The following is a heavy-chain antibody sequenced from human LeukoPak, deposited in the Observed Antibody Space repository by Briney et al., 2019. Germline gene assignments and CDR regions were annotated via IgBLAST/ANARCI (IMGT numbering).Heavy chain of an antibody. CDR1: GYSISSGYY. Sequence: SETLSLTCTVSGYSISSGYYWGWIRQPPGKGLEWIGSIYHSGSTYYNPSLKSRVTISVDTSKNQFSLKLSSVTAADTAVYYCAREVVYCGGDCNDAFDIWGQGTMVTVSS. J-gene: IGHJ3*02. CDR2: IYHSGST. CDR3: AREVVYCGGDCNDAFDI. D-gene: IGHD2-21*02. V-gene: IGHV4-38-2*02.